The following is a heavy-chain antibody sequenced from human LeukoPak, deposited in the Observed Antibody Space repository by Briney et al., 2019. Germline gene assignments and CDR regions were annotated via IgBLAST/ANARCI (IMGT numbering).Heavy chain of an antibody. J-gene: IGHJ4*02. CDR3: ARGRLRYLDWTRAYSDY. Sequence: ASVKVSCKASGYTFTGYYMHWVRQAPGQGLEWMGRINPNSGGTNYAQKFQGRVTMTRDTSISTAYMELRSLRSDDTAVYYCARGRLRYLDWTRAYSDYWGQGTLVTVSS. CDR1: GYTFTGYY. CDR2: INPNSGGT. D-gene: IGHD3-9*01. V-gene: IGHV1-2*06.